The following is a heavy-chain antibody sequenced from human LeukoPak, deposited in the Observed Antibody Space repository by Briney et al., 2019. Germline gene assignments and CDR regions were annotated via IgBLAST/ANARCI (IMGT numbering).Heavy chain of an antibody. J-gene: IGHJ4*02. CDR2: MYYSGST. CDR1: GGSISSYY. CDR3: ARLRRAGWLEYYFDY. D-gene: IGHD6-19*01. V-gene: IGHV4-59*01. Sequence: SETLSLTCTVSGGSISSYYWSWIRQPPGKGLEWIGYMYYSGSTNYNPSLKSRVTISVDTSKNQFSLKLSSVTAADTAVYYCARLRRAGWLEYYFDYWGQGTLITVSS.